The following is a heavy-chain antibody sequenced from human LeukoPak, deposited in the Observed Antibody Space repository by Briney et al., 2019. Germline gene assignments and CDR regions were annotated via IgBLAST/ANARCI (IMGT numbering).Heavy chain of an antibody. J-gene: IGHJ3*02. Sequence: GASVKVSFKASGYTFIGYYIHWVRQAPGQGLEWMGCINPKTGGPNYAQTFQGRVTMTRDTPITTAYMELSGLTSDDSAVYYCAKDYGFYTFDMWGQGTMVTVSS. D-gene: IGHD4-17*01. CDR3: AKDYGFYTFDM. CDR1: GYTFIGYY. V-gene: IGHV1-2*02. CDR2: INPKTGGP.